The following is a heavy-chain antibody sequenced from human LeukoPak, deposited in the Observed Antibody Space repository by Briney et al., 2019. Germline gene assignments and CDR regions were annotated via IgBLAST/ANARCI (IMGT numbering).Heavy chain of an antibody. D-gene: IGHD3-9*01. CDR3: ARDAYYDILTGYYDYYYYMDV. V-gene: IGHV3-21*01. J-gene: IGHJ6*03. CDR1: GFRFSSYG. CDR2: ISSSSSYI. Sequence: ESGGSLRLSCEPSGFRFSSYGMHWVRQAPGKGLEWVSSISSSSSYIYYADSVKGRFTISRDNAKNSLYLQMNSLRAEDTAVYYCARDAYYDILTGYYDYYYYMDVWGKGTTVTVSS.